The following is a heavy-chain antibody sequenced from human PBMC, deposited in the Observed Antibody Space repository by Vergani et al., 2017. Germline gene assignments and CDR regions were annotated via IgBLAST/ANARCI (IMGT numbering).Heavy chain of an antibody. J-gene: IGHJ3*01. CDR1: GASINNDFYY. V-gene: IGHV4-61*02. Sequence: QVQLQESGPGLVKPSQTLSLTCTVSGASINNDFYYWHWIRQPAGKGLEWIGRIYVSGITDYNSSLQSRVSMSVDTSKNQFSLTITYVTAADTAVYYCGRDNKQLRPRAFDLCVQGTMVTVSS. D-gene: IGHD4-23*01. CDR3: GRDNKQLRPRAFDL. CDR2: IYVSGIT.